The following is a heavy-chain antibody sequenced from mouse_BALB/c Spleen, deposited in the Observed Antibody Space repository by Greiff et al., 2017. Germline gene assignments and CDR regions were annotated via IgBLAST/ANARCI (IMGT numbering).Heavy chain of an antibody. CDR2: ISSGGSYT. D-gene: IGHD1-1*01. Sequence: EVHLVESGGGLVKPGGSLKLSCAASGFTFSSYAMSWVRQSPEKRLEWVAEISSGGSYTYYPDTVTGRFTISRDNAKNTLYLEMSSLRSEDTAMYYCARDHYYGSRGSGAMDYWGQGTSVTVSS. J-gene: IGHJ4*01. CDR1: GFTFSSYA. CDR3: ARDHYYGSRGSGAMDY. V-gene: IGHV5-9-4*01.